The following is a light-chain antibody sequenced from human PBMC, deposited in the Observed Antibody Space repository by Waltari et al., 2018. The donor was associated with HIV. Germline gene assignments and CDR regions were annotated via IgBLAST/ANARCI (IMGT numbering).Light chain of an antibody. Sequence: GDSVTLTCRASQNITTYLSWYQQKPGKAPLLLLYAASTLQSGVASHFSGSGSGTDFTLPISSLQPGDFASYYCQQTYSLPRTFGGGTKVVIK. CDR3: QQTYSLPRT. CDR2: AAS. CDR1: QNITTY. J-gene: IGKJ4*01. V-gene: IGKV1-39*01.